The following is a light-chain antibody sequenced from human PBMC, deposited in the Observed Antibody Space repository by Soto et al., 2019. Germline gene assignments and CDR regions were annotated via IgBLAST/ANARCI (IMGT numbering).Light chain of an antibody. CDR3: KTWGSGIVV. V-gene: IGLV4-69*01. J-gene: IGLJ2*01. CDR1: SGHSNYA. Sequence: QLVLTQSPSASASLGASVKLTCTLSSGHSNYAIAWHQQQSEKGPRYLMKLNSDGSHSKGDGIPDRFSGSSSGAERYLTISSLQSEDEADYYCKTWGSGIVVFGGGTKLTFL. CDR2: LNSDGSH.